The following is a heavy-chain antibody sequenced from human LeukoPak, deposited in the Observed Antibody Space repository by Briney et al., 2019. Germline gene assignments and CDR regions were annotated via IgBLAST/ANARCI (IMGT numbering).Heavy chain of an antibody. Sequence: PGGSLRLSCAASGFTFSSYAMNWVCQAPGKGLEWVAVISYDGSNKAYADSVKGRFTISRDISKSTLYLQMNSLRAEDTAVYYCAKEAPDRYSGSYGGPIDYWGQGTLVTVSS. CDR3: AKEAPDRYSGSYGGPIDY. D-gene: IGHD1-26*01. CDR2: ISYDGSNK. CDR1: GFTFSSYA. J-gene: IGHJ4*02. V-gene: IGHV3-30*18.